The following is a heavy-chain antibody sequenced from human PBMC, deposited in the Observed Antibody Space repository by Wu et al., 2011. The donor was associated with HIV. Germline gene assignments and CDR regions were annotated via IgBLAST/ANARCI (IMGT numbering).Heavy chain of an antibody. D-gene: IGHD2-2*01. Sequence: QVQLVQSGAEVKKPGSSVKVSCKASGGTFITYTISWVRQAPGQGLEWMGGIVPVLEAPDYAQKFQGRLTITTDESASTVYMELSSLRSEDTALYYCARGSQYCSTSSCYHFDYWGQGAWSPSPQ. CDR3: ARGSQYCSTSSCYHFDY. J-gene: IGHJ4*02. CDR1: GGTFITYT. CDR2: IVPVLEAP. V-gene: IGHV1-69*16.